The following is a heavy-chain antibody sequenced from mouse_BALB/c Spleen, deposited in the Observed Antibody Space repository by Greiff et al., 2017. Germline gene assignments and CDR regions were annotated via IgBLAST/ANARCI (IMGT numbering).Heavy chain of an antibody. J-gene: IGHJ3*01. CDR2: IRNKANGYTT. V-gene: IGHV7-3*02. CDR3: AKTARATFAY. Sequence: DVMLVESGGGLVQPGGSLRLSCATSGFTFTDYYMSWVRQPPGKALEWLGFIRNKANGYTTEYSASVKGRFTISRDNSQSILYLQMNTLRAEDSATYYCAKTARATFAYWGQGTLVTVSA. CDR1: GFTFTDYY. D-gene: IGHD3-2*01.